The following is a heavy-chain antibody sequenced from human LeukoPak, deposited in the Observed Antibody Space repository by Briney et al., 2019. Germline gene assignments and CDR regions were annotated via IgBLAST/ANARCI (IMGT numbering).Heavy chain of an antibody. V-gene: IGHV4-34*01. J-gene: IGHJ4*02. D-gene: IGHD3-10*01. CDR3: AREVSYYGSGSYIDY. CDR1: GGSFSGYY. CDR2: INHSGST. Sequence: PSETLSLTCAVYGGSFSGYYWSWIRQPPGKGLEWIGEINHSGSTNYNPSLKSRVTISVDTSKNQFSLKLSSVTAADTAVYYCAREVSYYGSGSYIDYWGQGTLVTVYS.